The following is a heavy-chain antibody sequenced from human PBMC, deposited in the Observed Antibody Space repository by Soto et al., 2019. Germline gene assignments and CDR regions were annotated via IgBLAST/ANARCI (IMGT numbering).Heavy chain of an antibody. CDR3: ARGRGYGDYHSPFDY. V-gene: IGHV4-34*01. J-gene: IGHJ4*02. Sequence: SETLSLTCAFYAGSFSGYYWSRIHPLPGNGLGWFGEMNHSGCTNYNPSFKSRVTISVDTSNNQFSLKLSSVTAADTAVYYGARGRGYGDYHSPFDYWGQGTLVTVSS. CDR2: MNHSGCT. CDR1: AGSFSGYY. D-gene: IGHD4-17*01.